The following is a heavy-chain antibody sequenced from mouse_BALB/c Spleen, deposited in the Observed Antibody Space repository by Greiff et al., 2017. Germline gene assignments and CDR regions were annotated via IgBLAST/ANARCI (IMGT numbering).Heavy chain of an antibody. D-gene: IGHD2-1*01. CDR3: NAPYGNSFAY. CDR2: IDPENGDT. J-gene: IGHJ3*01. V-gene: IGHV14-4*02. Sequence: EVKLEESGAELVRSGASVKLSCTASGFNIKDYYMHWVKQRPEQGLEWIGWIDPENGDTEYAPKFQGKATMTADTSSNTAYLQLSSLTSEDTAVYYCNAPYGNSFAYWGQGTLVTVSA. CDR1: GFNIKDYY.